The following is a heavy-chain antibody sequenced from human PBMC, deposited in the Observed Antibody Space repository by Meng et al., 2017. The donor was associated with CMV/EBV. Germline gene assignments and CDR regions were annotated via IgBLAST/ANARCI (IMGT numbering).Heavy chain of an antibody. CDR1: GVTFSSYG. Sequence: EGSLRLSCAASGVTFSSYGMHWVRQAPGKGLEWVAFIRYDGSNKYYADSVKGRFTISRDNSKNTLYLQMNSLRAEDTAVYYCAKDFSDFWSGYLIDYYYYYGMDVWGQGTTVTVSS. J-gene: IGHJ6*02. V-gene: IGHV3-30*02. CDR3: AKDFSDFWSGYLIDYYYYYGMDV. CDR2: IRYDGSNK. D-gene: IGHD3-3*01.